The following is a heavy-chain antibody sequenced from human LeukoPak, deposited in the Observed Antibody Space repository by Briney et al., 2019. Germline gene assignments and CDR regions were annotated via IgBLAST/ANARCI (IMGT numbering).Heavy chain of an antibody. V-gene: IGHV3-48*03. CDR2: IGTTDTI. CDR3: ASDYYMDV. Sequence: GGSLRLSCAASGFIFSSYAMNWVRQAPGKGLEWVSYIGTTDTIYYADSVKGRFTISRDNAKNSLYLQMNNLRAEGTAVYYCASDYYMDVWGKGTTVTVSS. CDR1: GFIFSSYA. J-gene: IGHJ6*03.